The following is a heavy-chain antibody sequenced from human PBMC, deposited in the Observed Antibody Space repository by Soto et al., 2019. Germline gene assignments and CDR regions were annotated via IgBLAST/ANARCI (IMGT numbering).Heavy chain of an antibody. V-gene: IGHV1-2*06. CDR3: ARDKQLGDNYYGMDV. D-gene: IGHD6-6*01. J-gene: IGHJ6*02. CDR2: INPNSGST. CDR1: GYTFIGYY. Sequence: ASVKVSCKASGYTFIGYYIHWVRQAPGQGLEWVGRINPNSGSTVYAQKFQGRATMTRDMSTSTVFMDLSSLRSDDTAIYYCARDKQLGDNYYGMDVWGQGTTVTVS.